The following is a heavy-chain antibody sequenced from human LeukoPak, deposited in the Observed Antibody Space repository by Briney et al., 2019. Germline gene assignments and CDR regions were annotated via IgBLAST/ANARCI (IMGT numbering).Heavy chain of an antibody. CDR3: ARESQQLKFDP. CDR1: GFPFSSYR. V-gene: IGHV3-33*01. Sequence: GGSLTLPCAASGFPFSSYRMHWLRQAPDKGLEWVAVIRYDGSNKYYADSVKGRFTISSDNSKNTLYLQMNSLRAEDTAVYYCARESQQLKFDPWGQGTLVTVSS. CDR2: IRYDGSNK. J-gene: IGHJ5*02. D-gene: IGHD6-13*01.